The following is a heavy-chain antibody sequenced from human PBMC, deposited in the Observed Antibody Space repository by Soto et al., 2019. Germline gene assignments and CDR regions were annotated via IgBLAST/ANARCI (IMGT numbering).Heavy chain of an antibody. Sequence: SETLSLTCAVSGGSFTSNNWWTWVRQPPGQGLEWIGEIYRTGSTNYNPSLKSRVTISVDTSKNQFSLKLSSVTAADTAVYYCARGLRRTVTTGVGYWGQGTLVTVS. V-gene: IGHV4-4*02. CDR3: ARGLRRTVTTGVGY. J-gene: IGHJ4*02. CDR1: GGSFTSNNW. CDR2: IYRTGST. D-gene: IGHD4-17*01.